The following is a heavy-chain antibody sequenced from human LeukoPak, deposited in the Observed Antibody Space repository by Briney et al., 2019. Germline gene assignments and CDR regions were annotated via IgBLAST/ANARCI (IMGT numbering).Heavy chain of an antibody. J-gene: IGHJ4*02. CDR2: ISGSGEST. CDR1: GFTFNNYA. D-gene: IGHD3-10*01. Sequence: PGGSLRLSCAASGFTFNNYAMSWVRQAPGKGLEWVSAISGSGESTYYAGSVKGRFTISRDNSKNTLYLQMHRLRAEDTAVYYCAKDGKILVGELNHWGQGTLVTVSS. CDR3: AKDGKILVGELNH. V-gene: IGHV3-23*01.